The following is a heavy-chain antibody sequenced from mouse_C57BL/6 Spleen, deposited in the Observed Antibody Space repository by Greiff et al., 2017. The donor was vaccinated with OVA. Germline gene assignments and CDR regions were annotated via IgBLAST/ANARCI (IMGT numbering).Heavy chain of an antibody. CDR1: GYTFTDYY. J-gene: IGHJ3*01. CDR3: ARRGITTVPFAY. D-gene: IGHD1-1*01. Sequence: VQLQQSGPELVKPGASVKISCKASGYTFTDYYMNWVKQSHGKSLEWIGDINPNNGGTSYNQKFKGKATLTVDKSSSPAYMELRSLTSEDSAVYYRARRGITTVPFAYWGQGTLVTVSA. V-gene: IGHV1-26*01. CDR2: INPNNGGT.